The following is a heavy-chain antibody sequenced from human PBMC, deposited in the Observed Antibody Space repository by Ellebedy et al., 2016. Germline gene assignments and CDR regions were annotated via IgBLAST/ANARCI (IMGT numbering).Heavy chain of an antibody. CDR1: GYSFTSYW. Sequence: GESLKISXKGSGYSFTSYWIGWVRQMPGKGLEWMGIIYPGDSDTRYSPSFQGQVTISADKSISTAYLQWSSLKASDTAMYYCARRQARHPWWEPRGDAFDIWGQGTMVTVSS. J-gene: IGHJ3*02. CDR3: ARRQARHPWWEPRGDAFDI. CDR2: IYPGDSDT. D-gene: IGHD2-15*01. V-gene: IGHV5-51*01.